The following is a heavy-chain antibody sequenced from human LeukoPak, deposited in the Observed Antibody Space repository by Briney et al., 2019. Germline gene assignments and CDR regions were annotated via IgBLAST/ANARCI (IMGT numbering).Heavy chain of an antibody. CDR2: IWHDGSNK. V-gene: IGHV3-33*06. CDR1: GFTFSDYG. CDR3: AKDGDAYTEFYYYYMDV. Sequence: GRSLRLSCAASGFTFSDYGLHWVRQAPGEGLEWVALIWHDGSNKYYADSVMGRFTISRDNSKNTLYLQMNSLRAEDTAMYYCAKDGDAYTEFYYYYMDVWGKGTTVTVSS. J-gene: IGHJ6*03. D-gene: IGHD5-24*01.